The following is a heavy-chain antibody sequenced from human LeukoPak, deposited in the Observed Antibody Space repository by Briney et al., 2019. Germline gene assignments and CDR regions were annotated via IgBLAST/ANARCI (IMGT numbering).Heavy chain of an antibody. D-gene: IGHD3-3*01. CDR2: IYYSGST. CDR3: ASSYYDFWSGYLDY. V-gene: IGHV4-59*01. J-gene: IGHJ4*02. CDR1: GGSISSYY. Sequence: SETLSLTCTVSGGSISSYYWSWIRQPPGKGLEWIGYIYYSGSTNYNPSLKSRVTISVDTSKNQFSLKLSSVTAADTAVYYCASSYYDFWSGYLDYWGQGTLVTVSS.